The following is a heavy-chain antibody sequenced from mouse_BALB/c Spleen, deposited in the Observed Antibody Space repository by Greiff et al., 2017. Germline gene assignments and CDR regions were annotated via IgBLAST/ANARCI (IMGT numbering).Heavy chain of an antibody. CDR3: ARGYYYGRSFDY. CDR1: GFTFSSYA. D-gene: IGHD1-1*01. Sequence: DVKLVESGGGLVKPGGSLKLSCAASGFTFSSYAMSWVRQTPEKRLEWVASISSGGSTYYPDSVKGRFTISRDNARNILYLQMSSLRSEDTAMYYCARGYYYGRSFDYWGQGTTLTVSS. V-gene: IGHV5-6-5*01. CDR2: ISSGGST. J-gene: IGHJ2*01.